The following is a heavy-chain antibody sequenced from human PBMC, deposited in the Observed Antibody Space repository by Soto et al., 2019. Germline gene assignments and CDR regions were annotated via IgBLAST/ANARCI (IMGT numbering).Heavy chain of an antibody. CDR1: GGSISSGGYY. J-gene: IGHJ5*02. V-gene: IGHV4-31*03. Sequence: QVQLQESGPGLVKPSQTLSLTCTVSGGSISSGGYYWSWIRQHPGKGLEWIGYIYYSGSTYYNPSLKSRVTISVDTSKNQFSLKLSSVTAADTAVYYCARGYSGYDLGFFWFDPWGQGTLVTVSS. CDR3: ARGYSGYDLGFFWFDP. D-gene: IGHD5-12*01. CDR2: IYYSGST.